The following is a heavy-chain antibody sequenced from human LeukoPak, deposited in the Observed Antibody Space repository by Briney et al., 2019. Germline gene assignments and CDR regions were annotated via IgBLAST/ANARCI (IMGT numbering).Heavy chain of an antibody. CDR2: IKSDGSST. CDR3: ARGGNVLRFLEWLPLYFDY. D-gene: IGHD3-3*01. Sequence: GGSLRLSCAASGFTFSSYWMHWVRQAPGKGLVWVSRIKSDGSSTDYADSVKGRFTISRDNAKNTLYLQMNSLRAEDTAVYYCARGGNVLRFLEWLPLYFDYWGQGTLVTVSS. J-gene: IGHJ4*02. V-gene: IGHV3-74*01. CDR1: GFTFSSYW.